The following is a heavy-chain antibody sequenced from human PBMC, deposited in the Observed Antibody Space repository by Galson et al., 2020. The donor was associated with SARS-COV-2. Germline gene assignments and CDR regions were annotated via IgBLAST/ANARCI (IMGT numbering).Heavy chain of an antibody. CDR2: ISYTGNT. D-gene: IGHD3-9*01. Sequence: SQTLSLTCPVSGGSIGRYYWSWIRQPPGKGLEWIGYISYTGNTNYNPSLKSRVTMSVETSQNRFSLNLRSVTAADTAVYFCARDGLGALGTPGDYWYFDLWGRGTLVSVSS. J-gene: IGHJ2*01. V-gene: IGHV4-59*01. CDR1: GGSIGRYY. CDR3: ARDGLGALGTPGDYWYFDL.